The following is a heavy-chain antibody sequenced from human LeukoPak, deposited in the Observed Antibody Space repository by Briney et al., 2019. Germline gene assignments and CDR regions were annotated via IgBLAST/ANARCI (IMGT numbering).Heavy chain of an antibody. D-gene: IGHD2-15*01. CDR2: IYTSGST. J-gene: IGHJ4*02. V-gene: IGHV4-61*02. CDR1: GGSISSGSYY. Sequence: PSQTLSLTCTVSGGSISSGSYYWSWIRQPAGKGLEWIGRIYTSGSTNYNPSLKSRVTISVDTSKNQFSLKLSSVTAADTAVYYCARAGYCSAGSCYFTRWGQGTLVTVSS. CDR3: ARAGYCSAGSCYFTR.